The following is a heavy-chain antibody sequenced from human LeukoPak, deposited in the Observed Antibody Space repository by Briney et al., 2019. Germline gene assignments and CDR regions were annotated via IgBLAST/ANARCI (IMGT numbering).Heavy chain of an antibody. V-gene: IGHV4-34*01. CDR2: INHSGST. CDR1: GGSFSGYY. Sequence: PSETLSLTRAVYGGSFSGYYWSWIRQPPGKGLEWIGEINHSGSTNYNPSLKSRVTISVDTPKDQFSLKLSSVTAADTAVYYCARRRLRYFDWLFRNWFDPWGQGTLVTVSS. CDR3: ARRRLRYFDWLFRNWFDP. J-gene: IGHJ5*02. D-gene: IGHD3-9*01.